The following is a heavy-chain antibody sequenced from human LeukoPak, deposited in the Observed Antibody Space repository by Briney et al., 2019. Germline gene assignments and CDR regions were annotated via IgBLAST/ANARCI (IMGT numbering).Heavy chain of an antibody. D-gene: IGHD6-19*01. J-gene: IGHJ5*02. V-gene: IGHV4-38-2*02. CDR3: ARPSVAGTGWFDP. Sequence: SETLSLTCTVSGYSISSGYYWGWIRPPPGKGLEWIGSIYHSGSTYYNPSLKSRVTISVDTSKNQFSLKLGSVTAADTAVYYCARPSVAGTGWFDPWGQGTLVTVSS. CDR1: GYSISSGYY. CDR2: IYHSGST.